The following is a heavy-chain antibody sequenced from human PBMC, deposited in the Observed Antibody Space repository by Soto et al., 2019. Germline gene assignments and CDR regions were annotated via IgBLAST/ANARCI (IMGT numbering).Heavy chain of an antibody. D-gene: IGHD6-13*01. CDR2: IYYSGST. Sequence: SETLSLTGTVSGGSISSGGYYWSWIRQHPGKGLEWIGYIYYSGSTYYNPSLKSRVTISVDTSKNQFSLKLSSVTAADTAVYYCARVFSDSSSFFDPWGQGTLVTVSS. CDR3: ARVFSDSSSFFDP. J-gene: IGHJ5*02. V-gene: IGHV4-31*03. CDR1: GGSISSGGYY.